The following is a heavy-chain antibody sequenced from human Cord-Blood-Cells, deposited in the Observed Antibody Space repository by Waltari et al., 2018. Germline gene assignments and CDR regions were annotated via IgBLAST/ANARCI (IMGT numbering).Heavy chain of an antibody. CDR3: ARDDNSWNWFDP. CDR2: TYYRSKWYN. D-gene: IGHD6-13*01. J-gene: IGHJ5*02. Sequence: QVQLQQSVPGLVKPSQTLPLTCAISGASVSCHMAACHCLRTSPSRGLEWLGRTYYRSKWYNDYAVSVKSRITINPDTSKNQFSLQLNSVTPEDTAVYYCARDDNSWNWFDPWGQGTLVTVSS. CDR1: GASVSCHMAA. V-gene: IGHV6-1*01.